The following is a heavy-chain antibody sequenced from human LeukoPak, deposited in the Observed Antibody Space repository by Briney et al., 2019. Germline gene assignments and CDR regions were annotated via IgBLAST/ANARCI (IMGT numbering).Heavy chain of an antibody. CDR2: IYTSGST. J-gene: IGHJ4*02. CDR1: GGSISSYY. D-gene: IGHD3-22*01. V-gene: IGHV4-4*07. Sequence: SETLSLTCTVSGGSISSYYWSWIRQPAGKGLEWIGRIYTSGSTNYNPSLKSRVTMSVDTSKNQFSLKLSSVTAADTAVYYCARGQYYYDSSGTNLFDYWGQGTLVTVSS. CDR3: ARGQYYYDSSGTNLFDY.